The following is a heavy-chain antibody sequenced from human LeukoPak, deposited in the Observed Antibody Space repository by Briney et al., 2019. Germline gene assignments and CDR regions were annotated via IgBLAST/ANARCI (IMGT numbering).Heavy chain of an antibody. J-gene: IGHJ6*03. CDR1: GFTVSSNY. CDR3: ARGAYGSGSHLAYYYYMDV. V-gene: IGHV3-21*01. D-gene: IGHD3-10*01. CDR2: ISSGSNYI. Sequence: GGSLRLSCAASGFTVSSNYMSWVRQAPGKGLEWVSSISSGSNYIYYADSVKGRFTISRDNAKNSLYLQVNSLRAEDTTVYYCARGAYGSGSHLAYYYYMDVWGKGTTVTVSS.